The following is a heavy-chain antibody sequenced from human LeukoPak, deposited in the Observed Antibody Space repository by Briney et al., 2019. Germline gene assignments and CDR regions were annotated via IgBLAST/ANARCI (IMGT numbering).Heavy chain of an antibody. D-gene: IGHD2-2*01. V-gene: IGHV1-46*01. CDR1: GYTFTSYY. Sequence: ASVKVSCKASGYTFTSYYMHWVRQAPGQGLEWMGIINPSGGSTSYAQKFRGRVTMTRDTSTSTVYMELSSLRSDDTAVYYCARGGYCSSTSCYLFDYWGQGTLVTVSS. CDR3: ARGGYCSSTSCYLFDY. J-gene: IGHJ4*02. CDR2: INPSGGST.